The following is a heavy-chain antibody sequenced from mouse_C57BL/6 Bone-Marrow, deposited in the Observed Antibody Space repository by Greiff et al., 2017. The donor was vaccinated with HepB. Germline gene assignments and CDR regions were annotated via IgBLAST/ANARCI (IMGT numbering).Heavy chain of an antibody. CDR1: GFNIKDDY. J-gene: IGHJ4*01. D-gene: IGHD2-3*01. Sequence: VQLKQSGAELVRPGASVKLSCTASGFNIKDDYMHWVKQRPEQGLEWIGWIDPENGDTEYASKFQGKATITADTSSNTAYLQLSSLTSEDTAVYYCTTLSYDGYLYYYAMDYWGQGTSVTVSS. CDR2: IDPENGDT. CDR3: TTLSYDGYLYYYAMDY. V-gene: IGHV14-4*01.